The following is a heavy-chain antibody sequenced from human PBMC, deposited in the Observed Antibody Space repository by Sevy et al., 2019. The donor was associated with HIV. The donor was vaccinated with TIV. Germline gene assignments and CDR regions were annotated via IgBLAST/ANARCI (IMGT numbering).Heavy chain of an antibody. CDR2: LSFGCGEI. CDR1: GFTFSKYS. J-gene: IGHJ4*02. D-gene: IGHD3-10*01. V-gene: IGHV3-23*01. Sequence: GGSLRLSCAASGFTFSKYSMSWVRQPPGKGLEWVSTLSFGCGEINHADSVKGRFTISRDNSKNSLYLQMNNLRAEDTAVYYCARGVGLDCWGQGALVTVSS. CDR3: ARGVGLDC.